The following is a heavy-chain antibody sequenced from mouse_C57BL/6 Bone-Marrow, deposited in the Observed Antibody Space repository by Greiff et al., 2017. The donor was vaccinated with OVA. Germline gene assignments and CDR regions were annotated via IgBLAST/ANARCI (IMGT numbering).Heavy chain of an antibody. CDR1: GYTFTDYY. V-gene: IGHV1-26*01. CDR3: ARGLYYYGSTYY. J-gene: IGHJ2*01. D-gene: IGHD1-1*01. Sequence: EVQLQQSGPELVKPGASVKISCKASGYTFTDYYMNWVKQSHGKSLEWIGDINPNNGGTSYNQKFKGKATLTVDKSSSTAYMELRSLTSEDSAVYYCARGLYYYGSTYYWGQGTTLTVSS. CDR2: INPNNGGT.